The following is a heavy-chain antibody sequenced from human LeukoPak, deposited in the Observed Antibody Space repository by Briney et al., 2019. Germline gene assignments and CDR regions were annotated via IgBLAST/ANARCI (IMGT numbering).Heavy chain of an antibody. CDR3: ARDRAITMVRGVISP. Sequence: SETLSLTCAVYGGSFSGYYWSWIRQPPGKGLERIGENNHSGSTNYNPSLKSRVTISVDTSKNQFSLKLSSVTAADTAVYYCARDRAITMVRGVISPWGQGTLVTVSS. D-gene: IGHD3-10*01. CDR1: GGSFSGYY. CDR2: NNHSGST. V-gene: IGHV4-34*01. J-gene: IGHJ5*02.